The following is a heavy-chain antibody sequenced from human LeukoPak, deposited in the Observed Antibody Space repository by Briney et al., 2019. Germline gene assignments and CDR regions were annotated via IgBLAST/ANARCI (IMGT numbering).Heavy chain of an antibody. CDR3: VEGGAAXFDX. V-gene: IGHV3-23*01. D-gene: IGHD6-13*01. Sequence: GGSLRLSCEGSGFSFSSYWMTWVRQAPGKGLEWVSAISGSDGSTNYADSVKGRFTISRDNSKNTLYLQMNSLRAEDTAVYYCVEGGAAXFDXXXQGXLVAVX. CDR2: ISGSDGST. J-gene: IGHJ4*02. CDR1: GFSFSSYW.